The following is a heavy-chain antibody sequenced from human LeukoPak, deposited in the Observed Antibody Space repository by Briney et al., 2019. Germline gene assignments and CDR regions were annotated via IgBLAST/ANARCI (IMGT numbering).Heavy chain of an antibody. CDR3: AKDGAWLRFDD. CDR1: GFPFSSHG. Sequence: GGTLRLSCEGSGFPFSSHGMSWVRQAPGKGLEWVSGISPGGGPTYYADSVRGRFTISRDDSKNTLYLQMKNLRAEDTAVYYCAKDGAWLRFDDWGQGILVTVSS. J-gene: IGHJ4*02. D-gene: IGHD5-12*01. V-gene: IGHV3-23*01. CDR2: ISPGGGPT.